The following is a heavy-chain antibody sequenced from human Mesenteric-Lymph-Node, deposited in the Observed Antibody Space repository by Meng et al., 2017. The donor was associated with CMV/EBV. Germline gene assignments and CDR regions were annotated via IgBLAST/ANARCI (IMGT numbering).Heavy chain of an antibody. Sequence: SETLSLTCTVSGGSVSSGGYYWSWIRQPPGKGLEWIGYIYYSGSTNYNPSLKSRVTISVDTSKNQFSLKLSSVTAADTAVYYCARVEDWNYGMDVWGQGTTVTVSS. J-gene: IGHJ6*02. CDR1: GGSVSSGGYY. CDR2: IYYSGST. D-gene: IGHD1-1*01. V-gene: IGHV4-61*08. CDR3: ARVEDWNYGMDV.